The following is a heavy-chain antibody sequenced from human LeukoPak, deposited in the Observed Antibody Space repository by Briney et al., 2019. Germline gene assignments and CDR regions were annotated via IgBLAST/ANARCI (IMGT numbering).Heavy chain of an antibody. J-gene: IGHJ4*02. CDR1: GYTFTGYY. Sequence: GASVKVSCKASGYTFTGYYMHWVRQTPGQGPEWMGRINPNSGSTNYAQKFQGRVTMTRDTSITTAYMELSRLRSDDTAVYYCARVYYTTDYWGQGTLVTVSS. CDR3: ARVYYTTDY. V-gene: IGHV1-2*02. D-gene: IGHD1-26*01. CDR2: INPNSGST.